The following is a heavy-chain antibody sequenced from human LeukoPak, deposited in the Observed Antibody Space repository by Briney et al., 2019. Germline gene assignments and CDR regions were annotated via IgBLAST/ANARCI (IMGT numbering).Heavy chain of an antibody. D-gene: IGHD4-17*01. CDR3: AKDPPSVTTFDY. CDR2: LSGSGGST. V-gene: IGHV3-23*01. J-gene: IGHJ4*02. Sequence: PGGSLRLSCAASGYTFSSYAVCWVRQAPGEGLEWVSPLSGSGGSTYYADSVKGRFTISRDNSKNTLYLQMNSLRAEDTAVYYCAKDPPSVTTFDYWGQGTLVTVSS. CDR1: GYTFSSYA.